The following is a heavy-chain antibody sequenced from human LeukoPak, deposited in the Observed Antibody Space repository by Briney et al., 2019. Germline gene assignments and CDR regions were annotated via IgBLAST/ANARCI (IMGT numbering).Heavy chain of an antibody. CDR2: VYYSGST. J-gene: IGHJ4*02. CDR3: ARGGDYYSSSWHRVDY. CDR1: GGSISSGDYY. V-gene: IGHV4-30-4*08. Sequence: SVTLSLTCTVSGGSISSGDYYWSWIRQPPGKGLEWIGFVYYSGSTYYNPSLKSPVSISVDTSKNQFSLKLSSVTAADTAVYYCARGGDYYSSSWHRVDYWGQGTLVTVSS. D-gene: IGHD6-13*01.